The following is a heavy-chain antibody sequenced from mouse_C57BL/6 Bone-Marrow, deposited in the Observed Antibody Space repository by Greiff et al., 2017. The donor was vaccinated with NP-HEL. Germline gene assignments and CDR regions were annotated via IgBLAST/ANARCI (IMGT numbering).Heavy chain of an antibody. V-gene: IGHV1-81*01. CDR1: GYTFTSYG. D-gene: IGHD1-1*01. CDR2: IYPRSGNT. Sequence: VKLVESGAELARPGASVKLSCKASGYTFTSYGISWVKQRTGQGLEWIGEIYPRSGNTYYNEKFKGKATLTADKSSSTAYMELRSLTSEDSAVYFCARKYYGSRAWFAYWGQGTLVTVSA. CDR3: ARKYYGSRAWFAY. J-gene: IGHJ3*01.